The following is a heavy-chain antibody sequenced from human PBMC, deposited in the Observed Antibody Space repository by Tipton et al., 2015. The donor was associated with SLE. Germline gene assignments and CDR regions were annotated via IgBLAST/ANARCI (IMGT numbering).Heavy chain of an antibody. Sequence: TLSLTCTVSGGSISSSSYYWGWIRQPPGKGLEWIGSIYYSGSTYYNPSLKSRVTISVDTSKNQFSLKLSSVTAADTAVYYCARPVSREAFDIWGQGTMVTVSS. CDR1: GGSISSSSYY. CDR3: ARPVSREAFDI. D-gene: IGHD1-26*01. V-gene: IGHV4-39*07. CDR2: IYYSGST. J-gene: IGHJ3*02.